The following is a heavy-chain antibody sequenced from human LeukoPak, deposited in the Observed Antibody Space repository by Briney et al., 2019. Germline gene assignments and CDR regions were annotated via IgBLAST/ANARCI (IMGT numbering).Heavy chain of an antibody. V-gene: IGHV3-23*01. Sequence: PGGSLRLSCAASGFTFSSYDMTWVRQAPGKGLEWVSAISGSGGSTYYADSVKGRFTISRDNSKNTLYLQMNSLRAEDTAVYYCAKTPRSSPHSDYFDYWGQGTLVTVSS. D-gene: IGHD6-6*01. CDR3: AKTPRSSPHSDYFDY. CDR2: ISGSGGST. J-gene: IGHJ4*02. CDR1: GFTFSSYD.